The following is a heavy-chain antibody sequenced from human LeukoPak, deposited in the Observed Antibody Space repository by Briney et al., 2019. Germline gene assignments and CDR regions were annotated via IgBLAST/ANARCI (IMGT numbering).Heavy chain of an antibody. J-gene: IGHJ5*02. CDR3: AGEYSSSWFGGWFDP. CDR1: GFSFSSYS. Sequence: PGGSLRLSCAASGFSFSSYSMNWVRQAPGKGLEWVSYISSSSRTIYYADSVKGRFTISRDNAKKSLYLQMNSLSDEDTAVYYCAGEYSSSWFGGWFDPWGQGTLVAVSS. V-gene: IGHV3-48*02. D-gene: IGHD2-2*01. CDR2: ISSSSRTI.